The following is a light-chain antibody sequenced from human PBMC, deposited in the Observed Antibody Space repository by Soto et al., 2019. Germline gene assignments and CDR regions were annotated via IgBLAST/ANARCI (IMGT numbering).Light chain of an antibody. CDR1: QRVSSY. Sequence: EIVLTQSQATLSLSPGERATLSCRASQRVSSYLAWYQQKPGQAPRLLIYDASNRATGIPARFSGSGSGTDFTLTISSLEPEDFAVYYCQQRSNWPLYTVGQGTKLEIK. V-gene: IGKV3-11*01. CDR2: DAS. J-gene: IGKJ2*01. CDR3: QQRSNWPLYT.